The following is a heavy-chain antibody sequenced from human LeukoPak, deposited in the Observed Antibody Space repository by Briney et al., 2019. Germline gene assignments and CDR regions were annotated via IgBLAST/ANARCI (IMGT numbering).Heavy chain of an antibody. CDR3: ARDYGDYYYYMDV. Sequence: ASVKVSCKVSGYTLTELSMHWVRQAPGKGLEWMGGFDPEDGETIYAQKFQGRVTMTRNTSISTAYMELSSLRSEDTAVYYCARDYGDYYYYMDVWGKGTTVTISS. V-gene: IGHV1-24*01. D-gene: IGHD4-17*01. J-gene: IGHJ6*03. CDR2: FDPEDGET. CDR1: GYTLTELS.